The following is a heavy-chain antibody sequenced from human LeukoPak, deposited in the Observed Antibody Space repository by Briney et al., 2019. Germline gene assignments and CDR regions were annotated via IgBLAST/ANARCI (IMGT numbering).Heavy chain of an antibody. CDR3: ARRGSGHSSIYFDF. V-gene: IGHV5-51*01. CDR1: GYRFTTYW. J-gene: IGHJ4*02. CDR2: IYPGDSDT. Sequence: GESLKISCKGSGYRFTTYWIGWVRQMPGKGLEWMGIIYPGDSDTTYSPSFEGQVAISADKSIGTAYLQWSSLEASDTAMYYCARRGSGHSSIYFDFWGQGTLVTVSS. D-gene: IGHD6-13*01.